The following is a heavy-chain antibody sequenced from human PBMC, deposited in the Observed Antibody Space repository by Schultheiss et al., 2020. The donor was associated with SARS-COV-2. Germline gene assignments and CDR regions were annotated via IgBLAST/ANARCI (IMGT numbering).Heavy chain of an antibody. V-gene: IGHV4-61*01. Sequence: SETLSLTCAVSGYSISSCYYWSWIRQPPGKGLEWIGYIYYSGSTNYNPSLKSRVTISVDTSKNQFSLKLSSLTAADTAVYYCARFETVAGFSYFDYWGQGTLVTVST. CDR3: ARFETVAGFSYFDY. D-gene: IGHD6-19*01. CDR1: GYSISSCYY. CDR2: IYYSGST. J-gene: IGHJ4*02.